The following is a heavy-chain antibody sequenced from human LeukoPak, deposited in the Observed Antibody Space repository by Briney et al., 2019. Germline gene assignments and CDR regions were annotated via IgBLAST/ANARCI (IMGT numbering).Heavy chain of an antibody. J-gene: IGHJ4*02. D-gene: IGHD2-2*01. CDR3: ARGYCSSTSCYSTAIDY. CDR2: VSSNVGST. Sequence: GGSLRLSCAASGFTFNSYAMHWVRQAPGNGLEYVSAVSSNVGSTYYAKSVKRRFTISKDNSKNTLYLQMGGLRAEDMAVYYCARGYCSSTSCYSTAIDYWGQGTLSPSPQ. CDR1: GFTFNSYA. V-gene: IGHV3-64*01.